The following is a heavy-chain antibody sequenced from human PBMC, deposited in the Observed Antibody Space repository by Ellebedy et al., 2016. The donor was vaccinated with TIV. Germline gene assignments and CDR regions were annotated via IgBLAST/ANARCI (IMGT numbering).Heavy chain of an antibody. Sequence: SETLSLTCTVSGGSISSYYWSWIRQHPGKGLEWIGYIYYSGSTYYNPSLKSRVTISVDTSKNQFSLKLSSVTAADTAVYYCARVFRWANWGSWGADYWGQGTLVTVSS. CDR2: IYYSGST. D-gene: IGHD7-27*01. V-gene: IGHV4-59*06. CDR1: GGSISSYY. CDR3: ARVFRWANWGSWGADY. J-gene: IGHJ4*02.